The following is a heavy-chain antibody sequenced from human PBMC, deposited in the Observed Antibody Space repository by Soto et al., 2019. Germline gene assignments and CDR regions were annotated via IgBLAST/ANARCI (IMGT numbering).Heavy chain of an antibody. Sequence: EVHLVESGGGLVQPGGSLRLSCAASGFTVSTDWMYWVRQAPGKGLEWVSVIRSGGNTYYADSVEGRFTISRDTSKNTVYLQMNSLRAEDTAVYYCVRENYYYGMDVWGQGTTVTVSS. CDR2: IRSGGNT. J-gene: IGHJ6*02. CDR3: VRENYYYGMDV. V-gene: IGHV3-66*01. CDR1: GFTVSTDW.